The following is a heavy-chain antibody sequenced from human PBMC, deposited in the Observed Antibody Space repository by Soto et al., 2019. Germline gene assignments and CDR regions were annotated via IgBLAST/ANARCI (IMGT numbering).Heavy chain of an antibody. V-gene: IGHV4-4*02. D-gene: IGHD3-16*01. J-gene: IGHJ4*02. Sequence: SETLSLTCDVSSVSITSSNWWTWVRQPPWKGLEWIGKISHSGAVNYNATLRSRVIISVDKPKNQLSLKLMSVTAADTAVYYCARDYDGFEYWGQGIMVTVSS. CDR2: ISHSGAV. CDR1: SVSITSSNW. CDR3: ARDYDGFEY.